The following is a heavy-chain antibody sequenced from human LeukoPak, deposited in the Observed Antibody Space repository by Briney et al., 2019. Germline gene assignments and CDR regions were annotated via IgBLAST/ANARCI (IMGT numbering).Heavy chain of an antibody. CDR1: GLTFSNYA. CDR2: ITSGFTP. V-gene: IGHV3-23*01. CDR3: AKDYSDSRVGDVFFEY. Sequence: GGSLSLSCAASGLTFSNYAMSWFHQAPGKGLEWVSGITSGFTPHYADSVKGRFTISRDNSKNTFHLQMNSLRAEDTAVYYCAKDYSDSRVGDVFFEYWGQGTLVTVSS. D-gene: IGHD1-26*01. J-gene: IGHJ4*02.